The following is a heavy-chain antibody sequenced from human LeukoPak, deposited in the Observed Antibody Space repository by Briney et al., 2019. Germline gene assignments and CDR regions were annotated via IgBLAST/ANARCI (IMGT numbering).Heavy chain of an antibody. CDR3: ASEGIVGITAHFDY. V-gene: IGHV3-21*01. D-gene: IGHD1-26*01. CDR1: GFSFSIYS. J-gene: IGHJ4*02. CDR2: ITSDSSHT. Sequence: GGSLRLSCVASGFSFSIYSMNWVRQAPGKGLEWVSSITSDSSHTFYADSVKSRFTISRDNARGSLYLQMNNLRADDTAVYYCASEGIVGITAHFDYWGQGSLVTVSS.